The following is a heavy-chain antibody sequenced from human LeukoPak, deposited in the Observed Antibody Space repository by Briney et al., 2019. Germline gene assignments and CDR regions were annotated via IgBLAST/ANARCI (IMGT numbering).Heavy chain of an antibody. J-gene: IGHJ4*02. CDR3: ARTSSSWYYFDY. Sequence: PGRSLRLSCAASGLTFSSYAMHWVRQAPGKGLEWVAVISYDGSNKYYADSVKGRFTISRDNSKNTLYLQMNSLRAEDTAVYYCARTSSSWYYFDYWGQGTLVTVSS. CDR1: GLTFSSYA. D-gene: IGHD6-13*01. CDR2: ISYDGSNK. V-gene: IGHV3-30*04.